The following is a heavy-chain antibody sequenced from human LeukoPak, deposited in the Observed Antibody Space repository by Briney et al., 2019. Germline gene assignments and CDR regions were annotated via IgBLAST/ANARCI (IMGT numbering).Heavy chain of an antibody. Sequence: PSETLSLTCTVSGYSISSGYYWGWIRQPPGKGLEWIGSIYHSGSTYYNPSLKSRVTISVDTSKNQFSLKLSSVTAADTAVYYCARGATMVRIHYYYYMDVWGKGTTVTVSS. CDR1: GYSISSGYY. CDR3: ARGATMVRIHYYYYMDV. V-gene: IGHV4-38-2*02. D-gene: IGHD3-10*01. J-gene: IGHJ6*03. CDR2: IYHSGST.